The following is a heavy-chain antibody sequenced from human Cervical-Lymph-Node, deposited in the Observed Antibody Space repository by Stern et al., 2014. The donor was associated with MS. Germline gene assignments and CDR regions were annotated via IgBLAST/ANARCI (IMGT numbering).Heavy chain of an antibody. CDR1: GASFSDNY. CDR3: ARERKVERSARLLVSFDV. J-gene: IGHJ3*01. V-gene: IGHV4-34*01. D-gene: IGHD1-1*01. Sequence: QVQLQQWGAGLLRPSETLSLTCAVHGASFSDNYWSWIRQTPGKGLEWIGEINSSGGTPYNPSLISRSTLSVDPSGTHSSLKLSSLTAADTAMYYCARERKVERSARLLVSFDVWGQGTLVTVSS. CDR2: INSSGGT.